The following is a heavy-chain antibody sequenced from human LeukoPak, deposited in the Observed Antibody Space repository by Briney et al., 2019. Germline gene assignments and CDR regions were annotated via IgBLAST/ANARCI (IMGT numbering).Heavy chain of an antibody. D-gene: IGHD7-27*01. CDR3: AKGESNWDYYFDY. CDR2: ISSSGGST. CDR1: GFTYSSYA. Sequence: GGSLRLSCAASGFTYSSYAMSWVRQAPGKGLEWVSAISSSGGSTYYADSVKGRFTISKDNSKNTLFLQMNSLRAEDTAVYYCAKGESNWDYYFDYWGQGTLVTVSS. V-gene: IGHV3-23*01. J-gene: IGHJ4*02.